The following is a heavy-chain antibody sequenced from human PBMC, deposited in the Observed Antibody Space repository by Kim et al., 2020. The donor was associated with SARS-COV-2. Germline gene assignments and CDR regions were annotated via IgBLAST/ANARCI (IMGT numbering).Heavy chain of an antibody. Sequence: GGSLRLSCAASGFTFSSYGMHWVRQAPGKGLEWVAVIWYDGSNKYYADSVKGRFTISRDNSKNTLYLQMNSLRAEDTAVYYCARKGAWDSGSGFDYWGQGTLVTVSS. V-gene: IGHV3-33*01. CDR3: ARKGAWDSGSGFDY. CDR2: IWYDGSNK. D-gene: IGHD1-26*01. CDR1: GFTFSSYG. J-gene: IGHJ4*02.